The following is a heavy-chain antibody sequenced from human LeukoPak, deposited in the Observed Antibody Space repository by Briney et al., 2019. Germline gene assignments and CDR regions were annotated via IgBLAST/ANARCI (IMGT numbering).Heavy chain of an antibody. Sequence: SETLSLTCTVSGGSISSSSYYWSWIRQPPGKGLEWIGYIYYSGSTNYNPSLKSRVTISVDTSKNQFSLKLSSVTAADTAVYYCARGGISYDFWSGYSTFDYWGQGTLVTVSS. J-gene: IGHJ4*02. CDR2: IYYSGST. CDR1: GGSISSSSYY. CDR3: ARGGISYDFWSGYSTFDY. V-gene: IGHV4-61*01. D-gene: IGHD3-3*01.